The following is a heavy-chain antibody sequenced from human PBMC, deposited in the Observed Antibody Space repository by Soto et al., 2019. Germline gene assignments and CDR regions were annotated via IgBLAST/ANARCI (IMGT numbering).Heavy chain of an antibody. J-gene: IGHJ3*02. D-gene: IGHD6-13*01. Sequence: ASVKVSCKASGFTFTSSAMQWVRQARGQRLEWIGWIVVGSGNTNYAQKFQERVTITRDMSTSTAYMELSSLRSEDTAVYYCAATPGIAAAGTYDAFDIWGQGTMVTVSS. CDR3: AATPGIAAAGTYDAFDI. CDR1: GFTFTSSA. CDR2: IVVGSGNT. V-gene: IGHV1-58*02.